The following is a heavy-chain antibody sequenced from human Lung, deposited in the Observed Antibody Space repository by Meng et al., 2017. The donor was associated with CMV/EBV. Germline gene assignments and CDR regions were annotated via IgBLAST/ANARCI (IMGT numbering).Heavy chain of an antibody. CDR3: AKDVGSSGYYYGDAFDT. V-gene: IGHV3-30*02. Sequence: GESXKISCAASGFTFSSYGMHWVRQAPGKGLEWVAFIRYDGSNKYYADSVKGRFTISRDNSKNTLYLQMNSLRAEDTAVYYCAKDVGSSGYYYGDAFDTWGKGTRVT. J-gene: IGHJ3*02. CDR2: IRYDGSNK. CDR1: GFTFSSYG. D-gene: IGHD3-22*01.